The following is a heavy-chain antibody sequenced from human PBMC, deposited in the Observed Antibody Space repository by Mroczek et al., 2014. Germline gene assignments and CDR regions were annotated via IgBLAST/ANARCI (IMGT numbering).Heavy chain of an antibody. CDR1: GGSISSGDYY. V-gene: IGHV4-30-4*01. Sequence: QVQLVESGPGLVKPSQTLSLTCTVSGGSISSGDYYWSWIRQPPGKGLEWIGYIYYSGSTYYNPSLKSRVTISVDTSKNQFSLKLSSVTAADTAVYYCARGSIAAAGTGNYYYYMDVVGTKGTTVTVSS. D-gene: IGHD6-13*01. CDR2: IYYSGST. J-gene: IGHJ6*03. CDR3: ARGSIAAAGTGNYYYYMDV.